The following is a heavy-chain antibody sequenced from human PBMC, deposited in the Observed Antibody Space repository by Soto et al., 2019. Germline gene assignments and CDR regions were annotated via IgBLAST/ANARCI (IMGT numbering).Heavy chain of an antibody. CDR3: ARDKRVRRAGPSYYYYGMDV. Sequence: SVQVSFKASWYTFTSDYMHWVRQAPGQGLEWMGIINPSGGSTSYAQKFQGRVTMTRDTSTSTVYMELSSLRSEDTAVYYCARDKRVRRAGPSYYYYGMDVWGQGTTVTVSS. CDR1: WYTFTSDY. D-gene: IGHD6-13*01. V-gene: IGHV1-46*01. J-gene: IGHJ6*02. CDR2: INPSGGST.